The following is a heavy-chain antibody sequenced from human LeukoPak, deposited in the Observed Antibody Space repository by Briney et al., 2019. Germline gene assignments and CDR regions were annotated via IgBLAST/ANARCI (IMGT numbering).Heavy chain of an antibody. CDR3: ARERHGHPFDS. CDR1: GGSINSDY. V-gene: IGHV4-59*01. CDR2: IAYNGIP. J-gene: IGHJ4*02. Sequence: PSETLSLTCTVSGGSINSDYWTWIRQSPGKGLEWIGYIAYNGIPNYNPSLKSRLTISRDTPKNQFSLNLSSVTAADTAVYYCARERHGHPFDSWGQGTLVTVSS.